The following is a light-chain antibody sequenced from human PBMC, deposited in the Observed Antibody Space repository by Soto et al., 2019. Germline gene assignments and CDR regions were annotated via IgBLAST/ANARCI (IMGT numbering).Light chain of an antibody. CDR1: QDISSY. V-gene: IGKV1-17*03. CDR2: AAS. Sequence: DIQMTQSPSAMSASVGDRVTITCRASQDISSYLAWFQQKPGKVPKRLIYAASSLQSGVPARFSGSGSGTEFTLTISSLQPEVFATYYCLQHKSYPLTFGGGTKVEIK. J-gene: IGKJ4*01. CDR3: LQHKSYPLT.